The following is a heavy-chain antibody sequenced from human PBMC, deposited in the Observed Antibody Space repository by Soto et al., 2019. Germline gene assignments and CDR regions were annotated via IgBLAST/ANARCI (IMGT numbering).Heavy chain of an antibody. CDR3: AKSGPTNYFDF. CDR2: ITGGSGFT. Sequence: PGGSLRLSCAASGFTFSTFAMNWVRQAPGKGLEWVSGITGGSGFTFYADSAKGRFTISRDDSENTLFLQMSSLRAEDTAKYYCAKSGPTNYFDFWGQGTLVTVS. CDR1: GFTFSTFA. J-gene: IGHJ4*02. V-gene: IGHV3-23*01. D-gene: IGHD1-26*01.